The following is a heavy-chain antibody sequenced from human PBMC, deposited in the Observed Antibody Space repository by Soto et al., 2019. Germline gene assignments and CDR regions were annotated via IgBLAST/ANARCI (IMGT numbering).Heavy chain of an antibody. Sequence: ASVKVSCKASGGTFSSYAISWVRQAPGQGLEWMGGIIPIFGTANYAQKFQGRVTITADKSTSTAYMELSSLRSEDTAVYYCARSNYYDSSGYYYYFDYWGQGTLVTVSS. CDR2: IIPIFGTA. D-gene: IGHD3-22*01. V-gene: IGHV1-69*06. CDR3: ARSNYYDSSGYYYYFDY. CDR1: GGTFSSYA. J-gene: IGHJ4*02.